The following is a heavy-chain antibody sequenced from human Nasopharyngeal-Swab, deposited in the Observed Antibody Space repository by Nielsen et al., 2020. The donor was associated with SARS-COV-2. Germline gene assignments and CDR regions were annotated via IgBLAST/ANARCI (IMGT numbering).Heavy chain of an antibody. V-gene: IGHV3-15*01. D-gene: IGHD2-15*01. CDR1: GSTFSNAW. J-gene: IGHJ1*01. Sequence: GGSLRLSCAASGSTFSNAWMSWVRQAPGKGLEWVGRIKSKTDGGTTDYAAPVKGRFTISRDDSKNTLYLQMNSLKTEDTAVYYCTTEDIVVVVAGHEYFQHWGQGTLVTVSS. CDR2: IKSKTDGGTT. CDR3: TTEDIVVVVAGHEYFQH.